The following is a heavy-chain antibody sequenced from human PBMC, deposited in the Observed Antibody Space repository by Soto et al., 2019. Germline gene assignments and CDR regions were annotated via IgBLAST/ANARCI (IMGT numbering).Heavy chain of an antibody. CDR1: GDSVSSNSAA. D-gene: IGHD6-19*01. Sequence: PSQTLSLTCAISGDSVSSNSAAWNWIRRSPSRGLEWLGRTYYRSKWYIEYAVSVKSRIAINPDTSKNQFSLQLNSVTPEDTAVYYCARTSGHFDSWGQGTLVTVSS. V-gene: IGHV6-1*01. J-gene: IGHJ4*02. CDR3: ARTSGHFDS. CDR2: TYYRSKWYI.